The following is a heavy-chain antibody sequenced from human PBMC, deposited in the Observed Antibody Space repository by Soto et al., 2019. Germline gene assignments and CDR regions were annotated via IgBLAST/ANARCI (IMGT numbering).Heavy chain of an antibody. J-gene: IGHJ4*02. Sequence: EVQLLESGGGLVQPGGSLRLSCAASGFTFSSYAMSWVRQAPGKGLEWVSAIRGSGGSTYYADSVKGRFTISRDNSKNTLYLQMNSLRAEDTAVYYCAKGIHVAYSGYPDYWGQGTLVTVSS. V-gene: IGHV3-23*01. CDR3: AKGIHVAYSGYPDY. CDR2: IRGSGGST. D-gene: IGHD5-12*01. CDR1: GFTFSSYA.